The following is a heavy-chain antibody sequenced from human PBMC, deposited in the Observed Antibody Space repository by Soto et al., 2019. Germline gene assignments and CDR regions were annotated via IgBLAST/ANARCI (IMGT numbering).Heavy chain of an antibody. CDR1: GGTFSSDF. CDR3: ARDQDSYIYVYAGSQEPYGMDV. CDR2: TIARFGSA. Sequence: ASVKVSCKASGGTFSSDFISWVRQAPGQGLEGVGGTIARFGSANFAQKFQGRVTITADRFTSTVYMELSSLTSEDTATYYCARDQDSYIYVYAGSQEPYGMDVWGQGTKVTVSS. V-gene: IGHV1-69*06. J-gene: IGHJ6*02. D-gene: IGHD3-16*01.